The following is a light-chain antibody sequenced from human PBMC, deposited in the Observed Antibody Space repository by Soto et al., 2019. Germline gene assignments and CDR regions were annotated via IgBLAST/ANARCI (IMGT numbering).Light chain of an antibody. V-gene: IGKV3-15*01. J-gene: IGKJ1*01. Sequence: EIVMTQSPDTLSVSPGGRATLSCRTSQSITTKLAWYQQKPGQSPRLLISDASTRATGIPARFSGSGSDTEFTLTISSLHSEDFVVYFCQQYNSWPRTFGQGTNVEI. CDR3: QQYNSWPRT. CDR1: QSITTK. CDR2: DAS.